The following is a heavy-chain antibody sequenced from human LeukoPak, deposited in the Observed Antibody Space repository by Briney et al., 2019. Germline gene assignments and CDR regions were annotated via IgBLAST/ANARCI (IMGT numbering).Heavy chain of an antibody. D-gene: IGHD1-26*01. CDR2: MNPNSGNT. CDR3: ASVKRPRYSGSYYPRYYYMDV. J-gene: IGHJ6*03. V-gene: IGHV1-8*01. CDR1: GYTFTSYD. Sequence: RRVSVKVACKASGYTFTSYDINWVRQATGQGLEWMGWMNPNSGNTGYAQKCQGRVTMTRNTSISTAYMELSRLRSDDTAVYYCASVKRPRYSGSYYPRYYYMDVWGKGTTVTVSS.